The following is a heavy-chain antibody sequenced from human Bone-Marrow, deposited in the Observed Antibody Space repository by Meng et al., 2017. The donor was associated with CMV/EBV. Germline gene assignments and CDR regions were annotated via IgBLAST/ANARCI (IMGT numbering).Heavy chain of an antibody. Sequence: GESLKISCAASRFTFSSHAMSWVRQAPGKGLEWVAFIRYDGSNKYYADSVKGRFTIARDNSKDTLYLQMNSLRGEDTAVYYCAKDLTGDNAFDVWGQGTMVTVSS. V-gene: IGHV3-30*02. CDR3: AKDLTGDNAFDV. J-gene: IGHJ3*01. CDR2: IRYDGSNK. D-gene: IGHD1-26*01. CDR1: RFTFSSHA.